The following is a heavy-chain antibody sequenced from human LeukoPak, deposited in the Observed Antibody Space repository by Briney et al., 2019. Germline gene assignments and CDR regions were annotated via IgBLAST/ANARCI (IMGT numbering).Heavy chain of an antibody. Sequence: PGGSLRLSCAASGFTLRTYSMHWVRQAPGRGLEYVSAINYNEGGTYYANSVKGRFTISRDNSKNTLYLQMGSLRSEDMAVYYRARVGDPGAFDIWGQGTVVIVSS. CDR1: GFTLRTYS. CDR3: ARVGDPGAFDI. CDR2: INYNEGGT. J-gene: IGHJ3*02. D-gene: IGHD3-10*01. V-gene: IGHV3-64*01.